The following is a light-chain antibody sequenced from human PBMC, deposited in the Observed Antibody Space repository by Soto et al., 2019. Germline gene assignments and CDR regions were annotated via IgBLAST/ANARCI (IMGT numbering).Light chain of an antibody. Sequence: DIRMTHSPSTLSASVGDRVTITCRASQSISSWLAWYQRKPGKAPKLLIYDASSLESGVPSRFSGSGSGTEFTLTISSLQPDDFATYYCQQYNRYSGTFGQVTKVDIX. CDR2: DAS. CDR1: QSISSW. CDR3: QQYNRYSGT. J-gene: IGKJ1*01. V-gene: IGKV1-5*01.